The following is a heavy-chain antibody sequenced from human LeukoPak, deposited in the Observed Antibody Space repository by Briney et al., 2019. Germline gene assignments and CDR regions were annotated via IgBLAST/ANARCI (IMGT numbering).Heavy chain of an antibody. D-gene: IGHD3-22*01. V-gene: IGHV1-46*01. CDR1: GYTFTSYY. J-gene: IGHJ4*02. CDR3: ARDGYYYDSSGYYLDY. CDR2: INPSGGST. Sequence: ASVKVSCKASGYTFTSYYMHWVRQAPGQGLEWMGIINPSGGSTSYAQKFQGRVTITRDTSPSTVYMELSSLRSEDTAVYYCARDGYYYDSSGYYLDYWGQGTLVTVSS.